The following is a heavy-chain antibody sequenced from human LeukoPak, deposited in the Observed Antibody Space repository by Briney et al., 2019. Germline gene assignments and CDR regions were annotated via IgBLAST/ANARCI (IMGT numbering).Heavy chain of an antibody. V-gene: IGHV4-39*02. Sequence: SETLSLTCTVSGGSISSSRYYWAWIRQPPGKGLECIASIDHSGSTNYNPSLNSRVTTSIPTTRNHFSWTSRAVTTADTAVYCCARSRLEWFASDAFDIWGQGTMVAVSS. CDR2: IDHSGST. D-gene: IGHD3-3*01. J-gene: IGHJ3*02. CDR1: GGSISSSRYY. CDR3: ARSRLEWFASDAFDI.